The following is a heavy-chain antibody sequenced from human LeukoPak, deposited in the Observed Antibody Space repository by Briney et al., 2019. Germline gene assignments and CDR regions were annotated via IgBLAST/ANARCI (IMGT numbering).Heavy chain of an antibody. J-gene: IGHJ4*02. CDR2: ISYDGSNK. CDR3: VKDPTGDFKFDY. CDR1: GFTFSSYG. D-gene: IGHD2-21*02. V-gene: IGHV3-30*18. Sequence: GGSLRLSCAASGFTFSSYGMHWVRQAPGKGLEWVAVISYDGSNKYYADSVKGRFTISRDNSKNTLYLQMNSLRAEDTAVYYCVKDPTGDFKFDYWGQGTLVTVSS.